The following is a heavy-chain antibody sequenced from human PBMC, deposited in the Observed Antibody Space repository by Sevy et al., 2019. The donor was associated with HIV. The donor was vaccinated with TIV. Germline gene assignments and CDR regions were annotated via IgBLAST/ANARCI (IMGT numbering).Heavy chain of an antibody. CDR2: INPNSGVT. D-gene: IGHD3-3*01. CDR3: VREDINAPRTLLSLDI. Sequence: ASVKVSCKTTGYIFSDYNMYWVRQAPGQGLEWMALINPNSGVTIYAHNFRGRVSVTRDTSMSTAYMELSGLTSDDTAVYYCVREDINAPRTLLSLDIWGQGTMVTVSS. J-gene: IGHJ3*02. V-gene: IGHV1-2*06. CDR1: GYIFSDYN.